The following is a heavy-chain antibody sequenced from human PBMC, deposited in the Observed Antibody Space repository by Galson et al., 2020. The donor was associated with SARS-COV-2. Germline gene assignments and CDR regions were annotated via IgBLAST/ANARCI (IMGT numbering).Heavy chain of an antibody. V-gene: IGHV5-51*01. Sequence: GESLKISCKGSGYTFANSWIAWVRQMPGKGLEWTGNIYPGDTDTRYSPSFRGQVTISAEKSINTAYLQWSSLKASDTAMYYCARGRDGYRSPFDYWGRGSLVTVSS. D-gene: IGHD5-12*01. CDR3: ARGRDGYRSPFDY. CDR2: IYPGDTDT. CDR1: GYTFANSW. J-gene: IGHJ4*02.